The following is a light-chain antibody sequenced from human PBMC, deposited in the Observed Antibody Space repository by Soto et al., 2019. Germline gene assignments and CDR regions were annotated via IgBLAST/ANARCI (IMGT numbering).Light chain of an antibody. Sequence: QPVLTQPASVSGSPGQSITIXXTGTSSYVGNYKYVSWYQQHPGKAPKLMIYEVRNRQSGVSNSFSGSKSGNTASLTISGLQAEDENDYYCFSYTSSGTYVFGTGTKVTVL. CDR2: EVR. V-gene: IGLV2-14*01. J-gene: IGLJ1*01. CDR1: SSYVGNYKY. CDR3: FSYTSSGTYV.